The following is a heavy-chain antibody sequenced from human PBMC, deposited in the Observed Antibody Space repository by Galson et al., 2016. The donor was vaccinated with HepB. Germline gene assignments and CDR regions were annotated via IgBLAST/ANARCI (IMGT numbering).Heavy chain of an antibody. CDR3: ARDPHALDF. CDR2: ISTTSSAI. CDR1: GFTFTNAW. V-gene: IGHV3-48*02. J-gene: IGHJ4*02. Sequence: SLRLSCAASGFTFTNAWMNWVRQAPGKGLEWVSYISTTSSAIYYADSVKGRFTVSRDNAKNSLYLQMNNLRDEDTAVYYCARDPHALDFWGQGTLVTVSS.